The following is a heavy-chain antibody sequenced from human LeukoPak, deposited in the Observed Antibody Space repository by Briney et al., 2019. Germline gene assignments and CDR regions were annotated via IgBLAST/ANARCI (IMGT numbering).Heavy chain of an antibody. CDR1: GGSFSGYY. D-gene: IGHD3-10*01. V-gene: IGHV4-34*01. CDR3: ARDWVVTMVRGNPQSGDY. Sequence: SETLSLTCAVYGGSFSGYYWSWIRQPPGKGLEWIGEINHSGSTNYNPSLKSRVTISVDTSKNQFSLQLSSVTAADTAVYYCARDWVVTMVRGNPQSGDYWGQGTLVTVSS. J-gene: IGHJ4*02. CDR2: INHSGST.